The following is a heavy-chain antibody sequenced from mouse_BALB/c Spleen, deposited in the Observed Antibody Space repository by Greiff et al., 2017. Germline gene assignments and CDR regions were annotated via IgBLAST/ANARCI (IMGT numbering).Heavy chain of an antibody. V-gene: IGHV5-9-4*01. D-gene: IGHD1-1*01. J-gene: IGHJ1*01. CDR3: ARDQGYYGSSPWYFDV. CDR1: GFTFSSYA. Sequence: EVMLVESGGGLVKPGGSLKLSCAASGFTFSSYAMSWVRQSPEKRLEWVAEISSGGSYTYYPDTVTGRFTISRDNAKNTLYLEMSSLRSEDTAMYYCARDQGYYGSSPWYFDVWGAGTTVTVSS. CDR2: ISSGGSYT.